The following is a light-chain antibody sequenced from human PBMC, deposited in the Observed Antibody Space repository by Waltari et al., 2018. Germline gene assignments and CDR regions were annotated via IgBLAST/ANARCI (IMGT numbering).Light chain of an antibody. V-gene: IGLV3-25*03. CDR3: QSADSSISYVV. Sequence: SYELTQPPSVSVSPGQTARITCSGDALPRQYTYWYQQKPGQAPVLVISQDSEMPSGIPERFSGSSSGTTVTLTISGVQAEDEADYYCQSADSSISYVVFGGGTKLTVL. CDR2: QDS. CDR1: ALPRQY. J-gene: IGLJ2*01.